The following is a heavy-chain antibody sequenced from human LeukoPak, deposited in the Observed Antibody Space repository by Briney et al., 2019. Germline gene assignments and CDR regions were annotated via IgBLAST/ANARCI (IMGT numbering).Heavy chain of an antibody. Sequence: SETLSLTCAVSGGSISSSNWWSWVRQPPGKGLEWIGEIYHSGSTNYNPSLKSRVTISVDTSKNQFSLKLSSVTAADTAVYYCARAQDYYDIKACFQHWGQGTLVTVSS. CDR2: IYHSGST. CDR3: ARAQDYYDIKACFQH. D-gene: IGHD3-22*01. J-gene: IGHJ1*01. CDR1: GGSISSSNW. V-gene: IGHV4-4*02.